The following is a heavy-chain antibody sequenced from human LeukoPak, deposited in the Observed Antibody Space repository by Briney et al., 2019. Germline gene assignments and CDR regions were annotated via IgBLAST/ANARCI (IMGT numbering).Heavy chain of an antibody. D-gene: IGHD5-18*01. J-gene: IGHJ4*02. CDR3: ARVGGYSHKD. V-gene: IGHV4-59*01. CDR2: IYYSGST. Sequence: SETLSLTCTVSGGSISSYYWSWIRQPPGKGLEWIGYIYYSGSTNYNPSLKSRVTISVDTSKNQFSLKRTSVTAADTAVYYCARVGGYSHKDWGQGNLVTVSS. CDR1: GGSISSYY.